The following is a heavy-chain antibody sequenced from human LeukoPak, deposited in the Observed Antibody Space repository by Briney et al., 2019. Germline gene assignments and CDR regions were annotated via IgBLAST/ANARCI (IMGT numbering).Heavy chain of an antibody. D-gene: IGHD3-3*01. CDR1: GGSISSGSYY. J-gene: IGHJ4*02. CDR2: IYYSGST. Sequence: SETLSLTCTVSGGSISSGSYYWGWIRQPPGKGLEWIGSIYYSGSTYYNPSLKSRVTISVDTSKNQFSLKLSSVTAADTAVYYCASSYYDFWSTLGYYFDYWGQGTLVTVSS. V-gene: IGHV4-39*07. CDR3: ASSYYDFWSTLGYYFDY.